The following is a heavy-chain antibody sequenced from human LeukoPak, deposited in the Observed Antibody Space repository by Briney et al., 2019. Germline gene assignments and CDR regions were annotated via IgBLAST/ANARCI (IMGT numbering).Heavy chain of an antibody. V-gene: IGHV3-23*01. CDR2: ISGSGDT. CDR3: AKVGMYYYDSSGFPADY. D-gene: IGHD3-22*01. Sequence: GGSLRPSCAASGFTFSNYAMNWVRQASGKGLEWVSTISGSGDTYYADSVKGRFTISRDNSKNTVYLQMNSLRAEDTAVYYCAKVGMYYYDSSGFPADYWGQGTLVTVSS. J-gene: IGHJ4*02. CDR1: GFTFSNYA.